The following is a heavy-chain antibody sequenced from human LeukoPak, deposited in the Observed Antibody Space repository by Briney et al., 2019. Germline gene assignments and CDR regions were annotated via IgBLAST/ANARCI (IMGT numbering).Heavy chain of an antibody. V-gene: IGHV3-23*01. CDR2: ISGSGGST. CDR3: ARVFPGYDYVWGSYRLPHAFDI. Sequence: PGGPLRLSCAASGFTFSSYAMSWVRQAPGKGLEWVSAISGSGGSTYYADSVKGRFTISRDNSKNTLYLQMNSLRAEDTAVYYCARVFPGYDYVWGSYRLPHAFDIWGQGTMVTVSS. CDR1: GFTFSSYA. J-gene: IGHJ3*02. D-gene: IGHD3-16*02.